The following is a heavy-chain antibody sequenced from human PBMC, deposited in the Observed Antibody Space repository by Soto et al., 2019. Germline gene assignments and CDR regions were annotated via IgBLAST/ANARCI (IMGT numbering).Heavy chain of an antibody. CDR1: GGSISSYY. CDR2: IYYTGST. CDR3: ARVTTLVTGFDY. D-gene: IGHD1-1*01. J-gene: IGHJ4*02. Sequence: QVQLQESGPGLVKPSGTLSLTCTVSGGSISSYYWGWIRQPPGKGLEWIGCIYYTGSTNYSPSLKSRVTISVDTSKNQFSLKLSSVTAADTAVYYCARVTTLVTGFDYWGQGTLVTVSS. V-gene: IGHV4-59*01.